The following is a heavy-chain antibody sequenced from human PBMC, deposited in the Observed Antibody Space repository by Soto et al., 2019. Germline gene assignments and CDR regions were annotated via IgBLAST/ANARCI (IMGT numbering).Heavy chain of an antibody. D-gene: IGHD3-3*01. Sequence: GASVKVSCKASGYTFTGYYMHWVRQAPGQGLEWMGWINPNSGGTNYAQKFQGRVTMTRDTSISTAYVELSRLRSDDTAAYYCASAYHARIXVFGVVIDYYNYYGMDVWGQGTTVTVSS. V-gene: IGHV1-2*02. CDR1: GYTFTGYY. CDR2: INPNSGGT. J-gene: IGHJ6*02. CDR3: ASAYHARIXVFGVVIDYYNYYGMDV.